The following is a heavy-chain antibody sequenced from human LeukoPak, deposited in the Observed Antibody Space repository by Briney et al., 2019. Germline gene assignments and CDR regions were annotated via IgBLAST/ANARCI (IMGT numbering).Heavy chain of an antibody. J-gene: IGHJ4*02. Sequence: GGSLRLSCAASGFTFNDYYMSWIRQAPGKGLEWVSYISSSGNTIYYADSVKGRFTISRDNAKNSLYLQMNSLRAEDTAVYFCARAVNNWNYALDYWGQGTLVTVSS. D-gene: IGHD1-7*01. CDR3: ARAVNNWNYALDY. CDR1: GFTFNDYY. CDR2: ISSSGNTI. V-gene: IGHV3-11*04.